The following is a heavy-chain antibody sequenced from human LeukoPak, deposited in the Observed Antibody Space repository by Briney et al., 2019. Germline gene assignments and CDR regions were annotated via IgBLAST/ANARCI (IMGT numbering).Heavy chain of an antibody. CDR1: GASINNYY. CDR3: ARTRGFKADHKSFDY. V-gene: IGHV4-59*01. J-gene: IGHJ4*02. CDR2: IYFTGST. D-gene: IGHD6-25*01. Sequence: SETLSLTCTVSGASINNYYWNWLRQPPGKGLEWIGYIYFTGSTHYNPSLKSRVTISLDRSKTQFSLNLSSLSAADTAMYYCARTRGFKADHKSFDYWGQGTLVTVSS.